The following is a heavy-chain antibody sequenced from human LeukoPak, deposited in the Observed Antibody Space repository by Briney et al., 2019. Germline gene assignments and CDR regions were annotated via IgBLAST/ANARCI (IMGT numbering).Heavy chain of an antibody. V-gene: IGHV3-7*01. CDR1: GFIFTNYF. D-gene: IGHD6-19*01. J-gene: IGHJ4*02. Sequence: PGGSLRLSCAASGFIFTNYFMSWVRRAPGKGLEWVASIKHDGSEKYYVDSVRGRFTISRDNTMNSLYLQMSSLRAEDTAVYYCAKSSRYGTGWYGRIDYWGQGTLVTVS. CDR2: IKHDGSEK. CDR3: AKSSRYGTGWYGRIDY.